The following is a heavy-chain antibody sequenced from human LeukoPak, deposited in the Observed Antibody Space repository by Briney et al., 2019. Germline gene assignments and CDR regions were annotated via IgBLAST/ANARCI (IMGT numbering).Heavy chain of an antibody. CDR1: GGTFSSYA. CDR2: INAGNGNT. CDR3: ARFKASFDYQLLDV. V-gene: IGHV1-3*01. Sequence: ASVKVSCKASGGTFSSYAISWVRQAPGQGLEWMGWINAGNGNTKYSQKFQGRVTITRDTSASTAYMELSSLRSEDTAVYYCARFKASFDYQLLDVWGQGTTVTVSS. D-gene: IGHD3-9*01. J-gene: IGHJ6*02.